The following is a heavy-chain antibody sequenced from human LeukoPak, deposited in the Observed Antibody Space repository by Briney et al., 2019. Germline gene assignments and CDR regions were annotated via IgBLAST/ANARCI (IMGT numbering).Heavy chain of an antibody. CDR3: SRAEDY. V-gene: IGHV3-7*04. J-gene: IGHJ4*02. CDR1: GFTFSTYW. CDR2: IKEDGSGK. Sequence: GGSLRLSCAASGFTFSTYWMSWVRQAPGKGLEWVANIKEDGSGKYYVDSVRGRFTISRDSAKNSLYLQMNSLRVDDTAVCYCSRAEDYWGQGALVTVSS.